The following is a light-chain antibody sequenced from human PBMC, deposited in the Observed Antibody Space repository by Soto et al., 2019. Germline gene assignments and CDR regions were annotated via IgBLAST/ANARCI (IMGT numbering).Light chain of an antibody. CDR3: ASLTTTNFV. CDR2: EVS. Sequence: QSALTQPASVSGSPGQSITISCTGTSSDVGAYNLVSWYQHHPDKAPKLMISEVSNRPSGVSDRFSGSKSGNTASLTISGLQAEDEADSYCASLTTTNFVFGTGTKLTVL. J-gene: IGLJ1*01. CDR1: SSDVGAYNL. V-gene: IGLV2-14*01.